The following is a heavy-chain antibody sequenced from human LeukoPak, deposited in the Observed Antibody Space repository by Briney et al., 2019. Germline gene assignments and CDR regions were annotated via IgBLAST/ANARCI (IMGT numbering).Heavy chain of an antibody. CDR1: GGSISSSNYY. Sequence: SETLSLTCTVSGGSISSSNYYWGWIRQPPGKGLEWIGNIYYSGSTYYNPSLKSRVTISVDTSKNQFSLKLSSVTAVDTAVYYCARETPSYDAFDIWGQGTMVTVSS. J-gene: IGHJ3*02. CDR2: IYYSGST. CDR3: ARETPSYDAFDI. D-gene: IGHD1-26*01. V-gene: IGHV4-39*02.